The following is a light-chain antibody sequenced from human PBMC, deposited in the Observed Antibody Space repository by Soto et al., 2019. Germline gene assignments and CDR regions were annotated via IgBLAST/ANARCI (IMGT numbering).Light chain of an antibody. CDR2: DAS. V-gene: IGKV1-33*01. CDR1: QDISNY. Sequence: DIQMTQSPSSLSASVGDRVTITCQASQDISNYLNWYQQKPGKAPKLLIYDASNLETGVPSRFSGSGSGTDLTFTISSLQPEDIATYYCQQYDNLLITFGQGTRLEIK. J-gene: IGKJ5*01. CDR3: QQYDNLLIT.